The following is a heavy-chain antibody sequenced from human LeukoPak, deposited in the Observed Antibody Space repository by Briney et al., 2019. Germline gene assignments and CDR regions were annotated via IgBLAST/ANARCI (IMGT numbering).Heavy chain of an antibody. CDR2: ISGGGSAT. V-gene: IGHV3-23*01. CDR3: AGGAGVYYYGMDV. CDR1: GFTSSNYG. Sequence: GGSLRLSCAAPGFTSSNYGLSWVRQAPGKGLEWVSAISGGGSATYYADSVKGRFTISRDNSKNTLFLQMNTLRADDTAVYYCAGGAGVYYYGMDVWGQGTSVTVSS. J-gene: IGHJ6*02.